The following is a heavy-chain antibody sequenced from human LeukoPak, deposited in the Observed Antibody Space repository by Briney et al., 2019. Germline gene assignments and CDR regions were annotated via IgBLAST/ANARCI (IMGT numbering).Heavy chain of an antibody. Sequence: NPSETLSLTCAVYGGSFSGYYWSWLRQPPGKGLEWIGEINRSGSTNYNPSLKSRVTISVDTSKNQFSLKLSSVTAADTAVYYCARAAGIVVVPAATTWFDPWGQGTLVTVSS. CDR2: INRSGST. CDR1: GGSFSGYY. CDR3: ARAAGIVVVPAATTWFDP. V-gene: IGHV4-34*01. D-gene: IGHD2-2*01. J-gene: IGHJ5*02.